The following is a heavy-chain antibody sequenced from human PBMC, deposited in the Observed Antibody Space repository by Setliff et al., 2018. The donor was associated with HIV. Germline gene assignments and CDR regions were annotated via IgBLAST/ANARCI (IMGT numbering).Heavy chain of an antibody. CDR3: ARHTRQLEFLEWLSPHYYHYYYMDV. J-gene: IGHJ6*03. D-gene: IGHD3-3*01. V-gene: IGHV5-51*01. Sequence: GESLKISCKGSGYSFSTYWIGWVRQMPGKGLERMGIIYPGDSDTTYSPSFQGQVTISADKSISTAYLQWSSLKASDTAMYYCARHTRQLEFLEWLSPHYYHYYYMDVWGQGTTVTVSS. CDR1: GYSFSTYW. CDR2: IYPGDSDT.